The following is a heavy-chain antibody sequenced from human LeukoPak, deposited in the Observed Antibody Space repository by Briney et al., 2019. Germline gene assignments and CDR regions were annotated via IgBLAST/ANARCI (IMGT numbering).Heavy chain of an antibody. CDR3: ASPLSGYYYYMDV. CDR1: GYTFTSYY. Sequence: ASVKVSCKASGYTFTSYYMHWVRRAPGQGPEWMGIINPSGGSTSYAQKFQGRVTMTRDTSTSTVYMELSSLRSEDTAVYYCASPLSGYYYYMDVWGKGTTVTVSS. V-gene: IGHV1-46*01. D-gene: IGHD3-10*01. J-gene: IGHJ6*03. CDR2: INPSGGST.